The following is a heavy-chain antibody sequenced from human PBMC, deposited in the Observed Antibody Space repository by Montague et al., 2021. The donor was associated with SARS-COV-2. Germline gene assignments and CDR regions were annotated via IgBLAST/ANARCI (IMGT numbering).Heavy chain of an antibody. D-gene: IGHD6-19*01. CDR3: ATIAETGTEGGIDY. CDR1: GGSISSTTYY. J-gene: IGHJ4*02. CDR2: IYYSGTT. V-gene: IGHV4-39*01. Sequence: SETLSLTCTVSGGSISSTTYYWGWIRQPPGKGLEWIGSIYYSGTTYYNPSPKGRVTMSIDTSKNQFSLKLRSVTAAETAVFYCATIAETGTEGGIDYWGQGALVTVSS.